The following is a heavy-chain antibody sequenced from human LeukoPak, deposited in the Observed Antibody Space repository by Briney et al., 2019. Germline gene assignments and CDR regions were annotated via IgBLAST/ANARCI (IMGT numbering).Heavy chain of an antibody. J-gene: IGHJ4*01. CDR1: GGSITTSSYC. CDR3: ARHPSSAWHADY. D-gene: IGHD6-13*01. CDR2: ICDSGTT. Sequence: PSETLSLTCTVSGGSITTSSYCWGWSRQPPGKGLEWIGSICDSGTTYYNPSLKSRVTISVDTSNNQFSLRLTSVTAADTAVYFCARHPSSAWHADYWGHGNLVTVSS. V-gene: IGHV4-39*01.